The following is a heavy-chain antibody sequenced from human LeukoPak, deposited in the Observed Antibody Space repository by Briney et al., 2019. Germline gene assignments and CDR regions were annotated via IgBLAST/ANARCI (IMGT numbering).Heavy chain of an antibody. CDR2: IWYDGSNK. CDR3: ARDTDGYIAY. V-gene: IGHV3-33*01. Sequence: WVAVIWYDGSNKYYADSVKGRFTISRDNSKNTLYLQMNSLRAEDTAVYYCARDTDGYIAYWGQGTLVTVSS. D-gene: IGHD5-24*01. J-gene: IGHJ4*02.